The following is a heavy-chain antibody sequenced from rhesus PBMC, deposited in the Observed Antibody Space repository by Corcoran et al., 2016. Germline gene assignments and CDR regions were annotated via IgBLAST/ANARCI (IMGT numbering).Heavy chain of an antibody. J-gene: IGHJ4*01. CDR2: IDGNSAST. V-gene: IGHV4S9*01. D-gene: IGHD1-44*02. CDR3: AKGPREVDD. CDR1: GGSISASYY. Sequence: QVQLQESGPGLVKPSETLSLTCAASGGSISASYYWNWIRQPPGQGLEGIGNIDGNSASTYYNPPLKRRVTISKDTSKNQFFLKLSSVTAADTTVYYCAKGPREVDDWGQGVLVTVSS.